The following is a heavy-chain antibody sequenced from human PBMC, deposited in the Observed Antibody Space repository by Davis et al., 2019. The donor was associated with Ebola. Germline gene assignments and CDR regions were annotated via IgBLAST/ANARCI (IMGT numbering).Heavy chain of an antibody. D-gene: IGHD6-19*01. CDR1: GYTLTELS. J-gene: IGHJ4*02. Sequence: AASVKVSCKVSGYTLTELSMHWVRQAPGKGLEWMGGFDPEDGETIYAQKFQGRVTMTEDTSTDPAYMELSSLRSEDTAVYYCLTDRYGSGCNGAWGQGTLVTVSS. V-gene: IGHV1-24*01. CDR2: FDPEDGET. CDR3: LTDRYGSGCNGA.